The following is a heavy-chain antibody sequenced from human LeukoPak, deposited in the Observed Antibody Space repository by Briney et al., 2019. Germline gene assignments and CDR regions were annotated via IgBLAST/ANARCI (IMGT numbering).Heavy chain of an antibody. D-gene: IGHD3-22*01. J-gene: IGHJ3*02. V-gene: IGHV3-33*01. CDR3: ARDPPMYYYDEPGSRDDFDI. Sequence: GGSLRLSCAASGFTFSTYGMHWVRQAPGKGLEWVAVIWSDGSDKCYADSVKGRFTISRDNSKLYLQMDSLRVEDTAVYYCARDPPMYYYDEPGSRDDFDIWGQGTMVTVSS. CDR1: GFTFSTYG. CDR2: IWSDGSDK.